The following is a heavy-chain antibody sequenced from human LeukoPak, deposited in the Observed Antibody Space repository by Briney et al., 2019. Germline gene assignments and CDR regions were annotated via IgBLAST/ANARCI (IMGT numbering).Heavy chain of an antibody. CDR1: GFTFRNYD. CDR3: ASGVETSMGNDY. V-gene: IGHV3-48*02. CDR2: ISASSSTI. Sequence: GGSLRLSCAASGFTFRNYDMNWVRQAPGKGLEWVSFISASSSTIYYADSVKGRFTVSRDNAKNSPDLQMNSLRDEDTAVYYCASGVETSMGNDYWGQGILVTVSS. J-gene: IGHJ4*02. D-gene: IGHD5-18*01.